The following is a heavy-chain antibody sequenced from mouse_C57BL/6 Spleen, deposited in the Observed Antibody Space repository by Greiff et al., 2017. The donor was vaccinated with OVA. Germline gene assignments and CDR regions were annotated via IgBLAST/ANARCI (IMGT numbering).Heavy chain of an antibody. CDR3: ARFDYYGSSYEAMDY. J-gene: IGHJ4*01. V-gene: IGHV1-26*01. CDR1: GYTFTDYY. D-gene: IGHD1-1*01. CDR2: INPNNGGT. Sequence: EVQLQQSGPELVKPGASVKISCKASGYTFTDYYMNWVKQSHGKSLEWIGDINPNNGGTSYNQKFKGKATLTVDKSSSTAYMELRSLTSEDSAVYYCARFDYYGSSYEAMDYWGQGTSVTVSA.